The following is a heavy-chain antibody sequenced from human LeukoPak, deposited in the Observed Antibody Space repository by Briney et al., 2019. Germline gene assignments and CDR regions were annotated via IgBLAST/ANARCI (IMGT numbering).Heavy chain of an antibody. D-gene: IGHD2-2*02. V-gene: IGHV3-23*01. CDR3: ATHCSSTSCYTRSDY. Sequence: PGGSLRLSCAASGFAFSSYGMSWVRQAPGKGLEWVSAISGSGGSTYYADSVKGRFTISRDNSKNTLYLQMNSLRADDTAVYYCATHCSSTSCYTRSDYWGQGTLVTVSS. CDR2: ISGSGGST. CDR1: GFAFSSYG. J-gene: IGHJ4*02.